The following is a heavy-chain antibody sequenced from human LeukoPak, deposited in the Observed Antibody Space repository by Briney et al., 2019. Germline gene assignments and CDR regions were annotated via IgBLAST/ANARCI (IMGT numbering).Heavy chain of an antibody. CDR1: GFTFSGSA. V-gene: IGHV3-73*01. CDR3: TSRGPGSPTHSSSWIDY. Sequence: GGSPKLFCAASGFTFSGSAMHWVGQASGKGLDWVGRIRSKANSYATAYAASVTGRFTISRVDSKNTAYLQMTSLKIEDTAVYYCTSRGPGSPTHSSSWIDYWGQGTLVTVSS. J-gene: IGHJ4*02. D-gene: IGHD6-13*01. CDR2: IRSKANSYAT.